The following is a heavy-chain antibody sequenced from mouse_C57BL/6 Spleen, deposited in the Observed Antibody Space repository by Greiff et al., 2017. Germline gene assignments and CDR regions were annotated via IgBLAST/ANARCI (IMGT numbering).Heavy chain of an antibody. CDR3: TRRLLRPWYFDV. CDR1: GFTFSDAW. CDR2: IRNKANNHAT. Sequence: EVKLVESGGGLVQPGGSMKLSCAASGFTFSDAWMDWVRQSPEKGLEWVAEIRNKANNHATYYAESVKGRFTISRDDSKSSVYLQMNSLRAEDTGIYYCTRRLLRPWYFDVWGTGTTVTVSS. J-gene: IGHJ1*03. V-gene: IGHV6-6*01. D-gene: IGHD1-2*01.